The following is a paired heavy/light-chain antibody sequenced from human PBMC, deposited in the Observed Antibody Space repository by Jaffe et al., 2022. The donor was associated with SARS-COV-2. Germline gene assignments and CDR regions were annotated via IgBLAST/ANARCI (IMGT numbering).Heavy chain of an antibody. J-gene: IGHJ6*02. Sequence: QVQLQQWGAGLLKPSETLSLTCAVYGGSFSGYYWSWIRQPPGKGLEWIGEINHSGSTNYNPSLKSRVTISVDTSKNQFSLKLSSVTAADTAVYYCALTYYDFWSGYHYYGMDVWGQGTTVTVSS. D-gene: IGHD3-3*01. CDR1: GGSFSGYY. CDR3: ALTYYDFWSGYHYYGMDV. V-gene: IGHV4-34*01. CDR2: INHSGST.
Light chain of an antibody. CDR2: LGS. V-gene: IGKV2-28*01. J-gene: IGKJ5*01. CDR3: MQALQTPRT. CDR1: QSLLHSNGYNY. Sequence: DIVMTQSPLSLPVTPGEPASISCRSSQSLLHSNGYNYLDWYLQKPGQSPQLLIYLGSNRASGVPDRFSGSGSGTDFTLKISRVEAEDVGVYYCMQALQTPRTFGQGTRLEIK.